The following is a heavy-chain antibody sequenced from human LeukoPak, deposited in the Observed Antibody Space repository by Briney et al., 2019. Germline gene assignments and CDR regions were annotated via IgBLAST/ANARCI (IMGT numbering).Heavy chain of an antibody. CDR3: TRWDCTTTGCYPFDY. D-gene: IGHD2-2*01. V-gene: IGHV3-73*01. J-gene: IGHJ4*02. CDR1: GFTFSGSA. CDR2: IRDKANSYAT. Sequence: GGSLRLSCAASGFTFSGSAIHWVRQASGKGLEWVGRIRDKANSYATAYIASVKGRFTISRDDSKNTAYLQMSSLKTEDTAVYYCTRWDCTTTGCYPFDYWGQGTLVTVSS.